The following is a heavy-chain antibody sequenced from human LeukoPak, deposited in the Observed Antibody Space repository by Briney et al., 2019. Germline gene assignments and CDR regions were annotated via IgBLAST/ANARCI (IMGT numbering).Heavy chain of an antibody. J-gene: IGHJ5*02. D-gene: IGHD2-15*01. CDR3: ARSRLRGYCNGDKCYGWFDP. V-gene: IGHV4-34*01. CDR2: INHSGST. CDR1: GGSFSGYY. Sequence: PSETLSLTCAVYGGSFSGYYWSWIRQPPGKGLEWIGEINHSGSTNYNPSLKGRVTISVDTSKNQFSLKLSSVTAADTAVYYCARSRLRGYCNGDKCYGWFDPWGQGTLVTVSS.